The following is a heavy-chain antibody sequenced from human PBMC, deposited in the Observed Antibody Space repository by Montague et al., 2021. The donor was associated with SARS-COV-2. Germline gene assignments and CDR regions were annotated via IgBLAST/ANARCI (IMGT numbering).Heavy chain of an antibody. D-gene: IGHD2-2*01. V-gene: IGHV4-59*08. J-gene: IGHJ6*02. CDR3: ARHRCSDTNCYSTHYYYGMDV. CDR1: GASIRSYS. Sequence: SETLSLTCMVSGASIRSYSWSWIRQPPGKGLEWIGYIHDSGSTKYNPSLESRVTISVDTPKNQISLRLTSVSAADTAVYYCARHRCSDTNCYSTHYYYGMDVWGQGTTVTVSS. CDR2: IHDSGST.